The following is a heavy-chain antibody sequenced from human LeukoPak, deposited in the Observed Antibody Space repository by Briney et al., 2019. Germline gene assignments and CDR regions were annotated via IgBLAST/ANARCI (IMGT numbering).Heavy chain of an antibody. V-gene: IGHV3-33*06. CDR2: IWHDGSNQ. Sequence: GGSLRLSCAASGFLFSAFGIHWVRQAPGRGLEWVAVIWHDGSNQYYADSVKGRFTISRDNSKNTLYLQMNSLRAEDTAVYYCAKGEGGDYPAIFDYWGQGTLVTVSS. D-gene: IGHD2-21*02. CDR1: GFLFSAFG. CDR3: AKGEGGDYPAIFDY. J-gene: IGHJ4*02.